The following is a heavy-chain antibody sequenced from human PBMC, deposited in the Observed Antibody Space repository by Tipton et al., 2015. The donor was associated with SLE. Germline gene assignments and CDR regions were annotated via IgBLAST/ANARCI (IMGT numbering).Heavy chain of an antibody. CDR3: VRGGYSSSSYVEYFQY. CDR2: IYHTGST. V-gene: IGHV4-38-2*01. J-gene: IGHJ1*01. Sequence: TMSLTCAVSGYSIYSGYYWGWIRQPPGKGLEWMGSIYHTGSTYNNPSLRSRVTMSVDTSKNQFSLKLRSVTAADTAVYYCVRGGYSSSSYVEYFQYWGQGTLVTVSS. CDR1: GYSIYSGYY. D-gene: IGHD2-2*01.